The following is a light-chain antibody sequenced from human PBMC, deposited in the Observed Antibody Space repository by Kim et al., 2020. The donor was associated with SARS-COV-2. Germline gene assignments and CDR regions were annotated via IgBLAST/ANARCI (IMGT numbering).Light chain of an antibody. CDR2: ESS. CDR1: QSISSW. J-gene: IGKJ4*01. V-gene: IGKV1-5*03. CDR3: QQYNSYPLT. Sequence: DIQMTQSPSTLSASVGDRVTISCRASQSISSWLAWYQQNPGKAPNLLIYESSSLESGVPSRFSGSGSGTEFTLTISSLQPDDFATYYCQQYNSYPLTFGGGTKVDIK.